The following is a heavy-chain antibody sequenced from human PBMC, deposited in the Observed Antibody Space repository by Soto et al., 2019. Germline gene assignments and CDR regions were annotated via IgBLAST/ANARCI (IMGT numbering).Heavy chain of an antibody. CDR3: ARDSPEAVGEFDY. D-gene: IGHD1-26*01. J-gene: IGHJ4*02. V-gene: IGHV1-18*01. CDR2: ISADNGNT. CDR1: GYTFTSYG. Sequence: ASVKVSCKASGYTFTSYGISWVRQAPGQGLEWMGWISADNGNTNYAQKFQGRVTMTIDTSTSTAYMDLRSLRSDDTAVYYCARDSPEAVGEFDYWGQGTLVTGSS.